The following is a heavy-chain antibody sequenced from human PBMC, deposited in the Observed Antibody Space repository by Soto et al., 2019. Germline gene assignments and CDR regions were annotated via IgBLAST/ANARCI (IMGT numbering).Heavy chain of an antibody. CDR2: ISRSGNTM. J-gene: IGHJ3*02. V-gene: IGHV3-11*01. Sequence: GESLKISCAASGFTSWDYDMSWIRQAPGKGLEWVSYISRSGNTMYYGDYVKGRFTISRDNAENSVFLQMISLRAEDTAVYYCVREGRSSTSCNTGCAFDIWGQGTMVTVS. D-gene: IGHD2-2*02. CDR1: GFTSWDYD. CDR3: VREGRSSTSCNTGCAFDI.